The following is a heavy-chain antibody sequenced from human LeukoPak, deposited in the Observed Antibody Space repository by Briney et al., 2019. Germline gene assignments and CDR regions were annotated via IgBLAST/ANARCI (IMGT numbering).Heavy chain of an antibody. CDR2: SNPNSGGT. CDR1: GYTFTGYY. V-gene: IGHV1-2*02. D-gene: IGHD6-19*01. Sequence: GSVKVSCKASGYTFTGYYMHWVRQAPGQGLEWMGWSNPNSGGTNYAQKFQGRVTMTRDTSISTAYMDLSRLRSEETAVYYCARAGLGSGRFGDYYYYMDVWGKGTTVTVSS. CDR3: ARAGLGSGRFGDYYYYMDV. J-gene: IGHJ6*03.